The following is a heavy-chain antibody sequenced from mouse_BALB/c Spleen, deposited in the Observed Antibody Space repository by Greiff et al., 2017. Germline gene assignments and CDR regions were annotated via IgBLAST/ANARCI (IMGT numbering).Heavy chain of an antibody. CDR1: GFTFSDYG. CDR2: ISNLAYSI. V-gene: IGHV5-15*02. D-gene: IGHD4-1*01. Sequence: EVHLVESGGGLVQPGGSRKLSCAASGFTFSDYGMAWVRQAPGKGPEWVAFISNLAYSIYYADTVTGRFTISRENAKNTLYLEMSSLRSEDTAMYYCARVTGKYFDYWGQGTTLTVSS. CDR3: ARVTGKYFDY. J-gene: IGHJ2*01.